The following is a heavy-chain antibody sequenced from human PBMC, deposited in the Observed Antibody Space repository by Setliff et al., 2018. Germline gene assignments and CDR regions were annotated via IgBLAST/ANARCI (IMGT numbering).Heavy chain of an antibody. J-gene: IGHJ4*02. CDR1: GDSIETDIW. Sequence: SETLSLTCTVSGDSIETDIWWSWVRQSPGKGLEWIGEIYLGGSPTYNPSLKSRVTISVDTSKNQSSMKVTSVTAADTAVYYCAGVDWGYSSNWSIDEWGQGTLVTVS. V-gene: IGHV4-4*02. CDR2: IYLGGSP. D-gene: IGHD6-13*01. CDR3: AGVDWGYSSNWSIDE.